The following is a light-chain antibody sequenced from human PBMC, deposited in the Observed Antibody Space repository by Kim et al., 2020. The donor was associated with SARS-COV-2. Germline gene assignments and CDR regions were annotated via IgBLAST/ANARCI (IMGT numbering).Light chain of an antibody. J-gene: IGKJ4*01. CDR2: GAS. CDR3: QQYGSSPLT. Sequence: EIVLTQSPGTLSLSPGERATLSCRVSQSVSSSYLAWHQQKPGQAPRLLIYGASSRATGIPDRFSGSGSGTDFTLTISRLEPEDFAVYYCQQYGSSPLTFGGGTKLEI. CDR1: QSVSSSY. V-gene: IGKV3-20*01.